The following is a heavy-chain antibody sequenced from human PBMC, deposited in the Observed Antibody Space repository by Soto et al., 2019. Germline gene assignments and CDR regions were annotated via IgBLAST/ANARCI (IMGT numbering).Heavy chain of an antibody. V-gene: IGHV4-39*01. Sequence: SETLSLTCTVSGGSISSSSYYWGWIRQPPGKGLEWIGSIYYSGSTYYNPSLKSRVTISVDTSKNQFSLKLSSVTAADTAVYYCAGQEGDGAVVGATIDYWGQGTLVTVSS. CDR1: GGSISSSSYY. J-gene: IGHJ4*02. D-gene: IGHD1-26*01. CDR3: AGQEGDGAVVGATIDY. CDR2: IYYSGST.